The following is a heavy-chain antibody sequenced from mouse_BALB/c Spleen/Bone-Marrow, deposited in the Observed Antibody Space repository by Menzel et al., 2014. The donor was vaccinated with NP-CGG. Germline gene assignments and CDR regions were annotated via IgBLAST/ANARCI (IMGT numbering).Heavy chain of an antibody. CDR1: GYTFTDYA. D-gene: IGHD2-10*02. J-gene: IGHJ4*01. V-gene: IGHV1-67*01. Sequence: VQLQQSGPELVRPGVSVKISCKGSGYTFTDYAMHWVKQSHAKSLEWIGVISTYSGNTSYNQKFKGKATMTVDKSSSTAYMELARLTSGDSAIYYCARSEYGNSYAMDYWGQGTSVTVSP. CDR2: ISTYSGNT. CDR3: ARSEYGNSYAMDY.